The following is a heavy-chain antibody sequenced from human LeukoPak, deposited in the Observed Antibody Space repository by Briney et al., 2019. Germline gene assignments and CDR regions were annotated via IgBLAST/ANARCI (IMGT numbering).Heavy chain of an antibody. CDR1: GFTVSSNY. Sequence: GSLRLSCAASGFTVSSNYMSWIRQPPGKGLEWIGYMYYTGSTTYNPSLKSRVIMSVDTSKNQLSLKLSSVTAADTAVYYCASRPIPVDIFDSWGQGTLVTVSS. D-gene: IGHD6-19*01. J-gene: IGHJ4*02. V-gene: IGHV4-59*08. CDR2: MYYTGST. CDR3: ASRPIPVDIFDS.